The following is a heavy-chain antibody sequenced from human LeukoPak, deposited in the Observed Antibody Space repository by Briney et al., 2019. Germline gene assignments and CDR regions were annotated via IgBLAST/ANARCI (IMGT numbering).Heavy chain of an antibody. V-gene: IGHV1-2*02. D-gene: IGHD6-6*01. CDR2: INPNSGGT. J-gene: IGHJ4*02. CDR3: ARYLGIEQLVDY. Sequence: ASVKVSCKASGYTFTGYYMHWVRQAPGQGLEWMGWINPNSGGTNYAQKFQGRVTTTRDTSISTAYMELSRLRSDDTAVNYCARYLGIEQLVDYWGQGTLVTVSS. CDR1: GYTFTGYY.